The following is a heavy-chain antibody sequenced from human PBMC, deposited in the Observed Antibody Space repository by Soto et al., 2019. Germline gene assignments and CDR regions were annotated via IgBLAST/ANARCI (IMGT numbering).Heavy chain of an antibody. Sequence: PSETLSLTCAVYGGSFSGYYWSWIRQPPGKGLEWIGEINHSGSTNYNPSLKSRVTISVDTSKNQFSLKLSSVTAADTAVYYCAAVVRGVIDYWGRGTLVTVSS. D-gene: IGHD3-10*01. CDR3: AAVVRGVIDY. V-gene: IGHV4-34*01. CDR1: GGSFSGYY. CDR2: INHSGST. J-gene: IGHJ4*02.